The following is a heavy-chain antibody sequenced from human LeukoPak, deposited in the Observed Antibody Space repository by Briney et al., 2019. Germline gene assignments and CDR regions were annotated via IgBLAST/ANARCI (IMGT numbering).Heavy chain of an antibody. J-gene: IGHJ4*02. Sequence: ASVKVSCKASGYTFTSYYMHWVRQAPGQGLEWMGIINPSGGSTSYAQKFQGRVTMTRDMSTSTVYMELSSLRSEDTAVYYCARAAREMATIWGFVYWGQGTLVTVSS. CDR2: INPSGGST. V-gene: IGHV1-46*01. D-gene: IGHD5-24*01. CDR3: ARAAREMATIWGFVY. CDR1: GYTFTSYY.